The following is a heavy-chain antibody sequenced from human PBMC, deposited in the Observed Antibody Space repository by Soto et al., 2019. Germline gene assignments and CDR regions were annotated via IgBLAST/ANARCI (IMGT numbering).Heavy chain of an antibody. CDR3: ARVRDHTEANSPEYYFDY. CDR2: IYYSGST. D-gene: IGHD5-18*01. Sequence: SETLSLTCTVSGGSISSSSYYWGWIRQPPGKGLEWIGSIYYSGSTYYNPSLKGRLTISVDTSKNQFSLKLTSVTAADTAVYYCARVRDHTEANSPEYYFDYWGQGTLVTVSS. CDR1: GGSISSSSYY. J-gene: IGHJ4*02. V-gene: IGHV4-39*07.